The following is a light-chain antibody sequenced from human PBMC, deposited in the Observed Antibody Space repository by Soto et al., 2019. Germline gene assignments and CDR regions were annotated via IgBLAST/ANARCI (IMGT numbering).Light chain of an antibody. CDR1: QSISSY. CDR2: AAS. CDR3: QQSYSTPPST. Sequence: DIQMTQSPCSLSASVGYRVTITCRPSQSISSYLDWYQQKPGKAPKLLIYAASSLQSGVPSRFSGGGSGTDFTLTISSLQPEDFATYYCQQSYSTPPSTFGQGTRLEIK. J-gene: IGKJ5*01. V-gene: IGKV1-39*01.